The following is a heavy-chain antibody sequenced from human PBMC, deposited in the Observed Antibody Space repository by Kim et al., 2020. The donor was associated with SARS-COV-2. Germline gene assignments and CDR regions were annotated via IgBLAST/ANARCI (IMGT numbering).Heavy chain of an antibody. CDR3: ARNDYGAPFDY. Sequence: SETLSLTCTVSGGSISSGGYYWSWIRQHPGKGLEWIGYIYYSGSTYYNPSLKSRVTISVDTSKNQFSLKLSSVTAADTAVYYCARNDYGAPFDYWGQGTLVTVSS. CDR2: IYYSGST. V-gene: IGHV4-31*03. J-gene: IGHJ4*02. CDR1: GGSISSGGYY. D-gene: IGHD4-17*01.